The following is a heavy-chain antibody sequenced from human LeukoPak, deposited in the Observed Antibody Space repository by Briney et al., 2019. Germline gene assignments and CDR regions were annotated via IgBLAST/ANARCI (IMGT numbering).Heavy chain of an antibody. V-gene: IGHV3-53*01. Sequence: GGSLRLSCAISGSSVSSNVMNWVRQAPGKGLEWLSAINSEGDTFYADSVRGRFTISRDDSQDTLYLHMNSLRVEDTAVYFCARDIDWSYDYWGQGTQVTVSS. CDR1: GSSVSSNV. CDR2: INSEGDT. J-gene: IGHJ4*02. CDR3: ARDIDWSYDY. D-gene: IGHD3-9*01.